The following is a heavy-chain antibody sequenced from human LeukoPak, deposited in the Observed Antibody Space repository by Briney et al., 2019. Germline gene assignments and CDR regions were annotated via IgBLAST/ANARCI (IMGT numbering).Heavy chain of an antibody. CDR3: ARDHQITWGVYGYDAFDI. V-gene: IGHV4-59*01. CDR2: IYYSGST. Sequence: SETLSLNGTVYGGSISSYYWSWIRPPPGKGLVWGGYIYYSGSTNYNPSLKRGVTISVDTSKNQFSLKLSSVTAADTGVYYCARDHQITWGVYGYDAFDIWGQGTMVTVSS. CDR1: GGSISSYY. D-gene: IGHD5/OR15-5a*01. J-gene: IGHJ3*02.